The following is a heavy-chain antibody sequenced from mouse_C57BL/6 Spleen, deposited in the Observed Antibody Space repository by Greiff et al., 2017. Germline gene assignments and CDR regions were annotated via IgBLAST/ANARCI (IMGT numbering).Heavy chain of an antibody. CDR1: GFTFNTYA. Sequence: EVKVVESGGGLVQPKGSLKLSCAASGFTFNTYAMHWVRQAPGQGLEWVARIRSKSSNYATYYADSVKDRFTISRDDSQCMLYLQLNNLKTEDEAMYYCVRDDYYGSSTRYFDVWGTGTTVTVSS. CDR2: IRSKSSNYAT. CDR3: VRDDYYGSSTRYFDV. V-gene: IGHV10-3*01. J-gene: IGHJ1*03. D-gene: IGHD1-1*01.